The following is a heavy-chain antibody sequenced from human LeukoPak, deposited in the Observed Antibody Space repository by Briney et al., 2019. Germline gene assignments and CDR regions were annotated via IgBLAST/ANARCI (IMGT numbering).Heavy chain of an antibody. CDR1: GFTFSSYA. V-gene: IGHV3-30*04. CDR2: ISYDGGNK. Sequence: GGSLRLSCAASGFTFSSYAMHWVRQAPGKGLEWVAVISYDGGNKYYADSVKGRFTISRDNSKNTLYLQMNSLRAEDTAVYYCARDRDSGSGSLDYWGQGTLVTVSS. CDR3: ARDRDSGSGSLDY. J-gene: IGHJ4*02. D-gene: IGHD3-10*01.